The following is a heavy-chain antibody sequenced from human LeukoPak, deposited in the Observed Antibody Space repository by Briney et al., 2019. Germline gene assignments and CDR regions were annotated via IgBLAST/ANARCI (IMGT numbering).Heavy chain of an antibody. CDR1: GITFSRYG. V-gene: IGHV3-30*03. J-gene: IGHJ2*01. D-gene: IGHD3-22*01. CDR3: AELYSHYYDGGGYYPLGGNFDL. CDR2: TSFDGNKK. Sequence: GGSLRLSCAASGITFSRYGMHWVRQAPGKGLEWVAVTSFDGNKKIYADSVKGRFTISRDNSMDTLYLEMNSLGAEDTAVYYCAELYSHYYDGGGYYPLGGNFDLWGRGSVVTVSS.